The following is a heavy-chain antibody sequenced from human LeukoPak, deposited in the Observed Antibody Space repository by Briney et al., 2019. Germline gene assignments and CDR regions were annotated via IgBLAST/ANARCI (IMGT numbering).Heavy chain of an antibody. CDR2: IYTSGST. Sequence: PSETLSLTCTVSGGSISSYYWSWIRQPAGKGLEWIGRIYTSGSTNYNPSLKSRVTMAVDTSKNQFSLKLSSVTAADTAVYYCARGVLVGYSGYVDYWGHGTLVTVSS. CDR3: ARGVLVGYSGYVDY. D-gene: IGHD5-12*01. V-gene: IGHV4-4*07. J-gene: IGHJ4*01. CDR1: GGSISSYY.